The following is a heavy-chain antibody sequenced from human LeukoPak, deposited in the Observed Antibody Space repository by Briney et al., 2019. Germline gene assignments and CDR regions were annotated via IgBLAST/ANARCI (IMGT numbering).Heavy chain of an antibody. CDR1: GFTFSSYA. V-gene: IGHV3-23*01. CDR3: AKDTTAWWYHRAYMDV. CDR2: IRGSGDTT. D-gene: IGHD2-15*01. Sequence: GGSLRLSCAASGFTFSSYAMSWVRQAPGGGLEWVSAIRGSGDTTYHADSVKGRFTISRDNSENRLSLQMDSLRAEDTAVYFCAKDTTAWWYHRAYMDVWGKGTTVTVSS. J-gene: IGHJ6*03.